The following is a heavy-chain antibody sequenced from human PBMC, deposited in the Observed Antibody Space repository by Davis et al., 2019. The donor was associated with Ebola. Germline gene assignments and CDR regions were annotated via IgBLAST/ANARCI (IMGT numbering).Heavy chain of an antibody. CDR1: GFDFSGSG. CDR3: VRDPALVVTGGGWFFGL. CDR2: ISSFSNYV. D-gene: IGHD2-21*02. Sequence: GESLKISCAASGFDFSGSGMNWVRQAPGKGLEWVSSISSFSNYVYYADSVKGRFTVSRDNAKNSLYLQMNSLRAEDTAVYYCVRDPALVVTGGGWFFGLWGRGTLVTVSS. V-gene: IGHV3-21*01. J-gene: IGHJ2*01.